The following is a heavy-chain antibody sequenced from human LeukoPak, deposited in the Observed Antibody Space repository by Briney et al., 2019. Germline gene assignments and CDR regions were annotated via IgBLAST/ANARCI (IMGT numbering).Heavy chain of an antibody. CDR3: TREGYSGSDSNL. V-gene: IGHV4-34*01. Sequence: KPSETLSLTCAVYGGSFSGYYWSWIRQPPGKGLEWIGEINRSGSTNYNPSLKSRVTISVDTSKNQFSLKLSSVTAADTAVYYCTREGYSGSDSNLWGQGTLVTVSS. CDR2: INRSGST. CDR1: GGSFSGYY. J-gene: IGHJ4*02. D-gene: IGHD5-12*01.